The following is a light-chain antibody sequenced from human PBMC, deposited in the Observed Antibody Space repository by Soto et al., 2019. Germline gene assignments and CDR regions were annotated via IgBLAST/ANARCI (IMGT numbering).Light chain of an antibody. CDR3: CSYEGTHSSVV. V-gene: IGLV2-11*01. CDR2: DVY. J-gene: IGLJ2*01. CDR1: SSDVGGYNY. Sequence: QSALTQPRSVSGSLGHSVTISCTGTSSDVGGYNYVSWYQHHPGKAPKIVIYDVYNWPPGVSDRFSGSKSGNTASLTISGLQAEDEADYYCCSYEGTHSSVVFGGGTKLTVL.